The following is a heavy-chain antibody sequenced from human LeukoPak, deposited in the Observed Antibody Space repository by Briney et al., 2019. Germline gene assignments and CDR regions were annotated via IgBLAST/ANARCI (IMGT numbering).Heavy chain of an antibody. CDR2: TSGSGGNT. V-gene: IGHV3-23*01. CDR1: GFTLRSYD. J-gene: IGHJ4*02. CDR3: ARDHPITMVRGVIERHFDY. Sequence: GGSLRLSCAASGFTLRSYDMSWVRQAPGKGLEWVAATSGSGGNTYYADSVKGRFTISRDNSKNTLYLQMNSLRAEDTAVYYCARDHPITMVRGVIERHFDYWGQGTLVTVSS. D-gene: IGHD3-10*01.